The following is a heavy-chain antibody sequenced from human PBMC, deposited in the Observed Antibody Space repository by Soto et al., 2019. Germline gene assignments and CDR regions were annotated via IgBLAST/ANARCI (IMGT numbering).Heavy chain of an antibody. J-gene: IGHJ4*02. CDR1: GDSISTNNVA. D-gene: IGHD5-18*01. CDR2: TGYTSKWYN. Sequence: QVQLQQSGPGLVKSSQTLSLTCAISGDSISTNNVAWNWIRQSPSGGLEWLGRTGYTSKWYNDYAVSVRSRITINPDTSKNQFSLQLNSVALDDTAVYYCARGKYSAFDYWGQGTLVTVSS. V-gene: IGHV6-1*01. CDR3: ARGKYSAFDY.